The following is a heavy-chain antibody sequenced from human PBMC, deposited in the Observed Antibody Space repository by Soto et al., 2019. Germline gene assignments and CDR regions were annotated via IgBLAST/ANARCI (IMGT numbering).Heavy chain of an antibody. CDR3: SIGSGRTRSPVY. D-gene: IGHD6-25*01. V-gene: IGHV3-23*01. J-gene: IGHJ4*02. CDR1: GFTFSSYW. Sequence: GGYLRLSCAASGFTFSSYWMSWVRQAPGKGLEWVSAISGSGGSTYYADSVKGRFTISRDNSKNTLYLQMNSLRAEDTAVYYFSIGSGRTRSPVYWCQGPLLTVSS. CDR2: ISGSGGST.